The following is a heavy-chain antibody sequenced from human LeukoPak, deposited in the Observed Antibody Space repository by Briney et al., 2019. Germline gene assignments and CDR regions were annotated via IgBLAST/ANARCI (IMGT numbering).Heavy chain of an antibody. V-gene: IGHV4-34*01. CDR2: INHSGST. J-gene: IGHJ4*02. CDR1: GGSFSGYY. CDR3: ARALASAPPYYFDY. Sequence: SETLSLTCAVYGGSFSGYYWSWIRQPPGKGLEWIGEINHSGSTNYNPSLKSRVTISVDTSKNQFSLKLSSVTAADTAVYCCARALASAPPYYFDYWGQGTLVTVYS.